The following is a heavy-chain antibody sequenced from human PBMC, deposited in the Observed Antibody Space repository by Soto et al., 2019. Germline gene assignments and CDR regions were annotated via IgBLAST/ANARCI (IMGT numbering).Heavy chain of an antibody. J-gene: IGHJ4*02. Sequence: LSLTCAVYGGSFSAYYWSWIRQPPGKGLEWIGEINHSGGTSYNPSLKSRVTISVDTSKSQFSLKLTSVTAADRAVYYCARGSVDTVDSSGFYDYWGQGPPVTVSS. CDR1: GGSFSAYY. D-gene: IGHD3-22*01. CDR2: INHSGGT. V-gene: IGHV4-34*01. CDR3: ARGSVDTVDSSGFYDY.